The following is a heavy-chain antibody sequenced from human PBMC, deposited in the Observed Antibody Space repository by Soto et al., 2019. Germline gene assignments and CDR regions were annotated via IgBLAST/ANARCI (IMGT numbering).Heavy chain of an antibody. CDR1: GFTFSSYA. CDR3: ARDSGCSSTSCNYYYYYGMDV. CDR2: ISYDGSNK. J-gene: IGHJ6*02. D-gene: IGHD2-2*01. Sequence: GGSLRLSCAASGFTFSSYAMHWVRQAPGKGLEWVAVISYDGSNKYYADSVKGRFTISRDNSKNTLYLQMNSLRAEDTAVYYCARDSGCSSTSCNYYYYYGMDVWGQGTTVTVSS. V-gene: IGHV3-30-3*01.